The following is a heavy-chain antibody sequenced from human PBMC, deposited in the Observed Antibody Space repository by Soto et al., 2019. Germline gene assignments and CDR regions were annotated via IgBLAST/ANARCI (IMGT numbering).Heavy chain of an antibody. CDR1: GFPFSTYS. D-gene: IGHD1-1*01. V-gene: IGHV3-21*01. Sequence: GGSLRLSCVVSGFPFSTYSINWVRQSPGKGLEWVSSISSRSDIYYADSVKGRFTISRDNAKNSVSLQMNSLRAEDTAVYYCAREYTAWTLYYGLDVWGQGTTITVSS. CDR3: AREYTAWTLYYGLDV. CDR2: ISSRSDI. J-gene: IGHJ6*02.